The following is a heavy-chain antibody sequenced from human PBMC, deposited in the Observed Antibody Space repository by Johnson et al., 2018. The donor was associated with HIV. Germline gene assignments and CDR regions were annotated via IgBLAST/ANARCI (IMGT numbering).Heavy chain of an antibody. D-gene: IGHD1-14*01. J-gene: IGHJ3*01. V-gene: IGHV3-9*01. Sequence: VQLVESGGGVVQPGRSLRLSCAASGFTFDDYAMHWVRQAPGKGLEWVSGISWNSGSIGYADSVKGRFTISRDNAKSSLYLQMNSLRPEDTALYYCAKDDRISSWGQGTMVTVSS. CDR2: ISWNSGSI. CDR1: GFTFDDYA. CDR3: AKDDRISS.